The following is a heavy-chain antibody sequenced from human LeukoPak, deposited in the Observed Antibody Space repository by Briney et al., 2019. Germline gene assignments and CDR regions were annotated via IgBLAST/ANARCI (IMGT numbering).Heavy chain of an antibody. CDR2: ISAYNGNT. V-gene: IGHV1-18*01. Sequence: ASVQVSCKASGYTFTSYGISWVRQAPGQGLEWMGWISAYNGNTNYAQKFQGRVTITRDTSASTAYMELSSLRSEDTAVYYCARDGLGALLWFGELDYWGQGTLVTVSS. D-gene: IGHD3-10*01. J-gene: IGHJ4*02. CDR1: GYTFTSYG. CDR3: ARDGLGALLWFGELDY.